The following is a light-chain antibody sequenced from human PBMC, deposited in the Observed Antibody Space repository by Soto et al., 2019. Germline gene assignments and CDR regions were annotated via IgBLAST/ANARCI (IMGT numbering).Light chain of an antibody. J-gene: IGKJ2*01. Sequence: EIVMTQSPATLSVSPRERATLSCRASQRVNNNLAWYQQKPGQAPRLLIYGTSTRATGIPARFSGSGSGTEFTLTISSLQSEDFAVYYCQQYNDWPPYAFGQGTKLEIK. V-gene: IGKV3-15*01. CDR3: QQYNDWPPYA. CDR2: GTS. CDR1: QRVNNN.